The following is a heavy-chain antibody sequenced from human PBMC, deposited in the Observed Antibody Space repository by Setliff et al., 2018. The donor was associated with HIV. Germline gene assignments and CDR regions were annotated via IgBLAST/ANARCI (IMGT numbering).Heavy chain of an antibody. CDR2: IYTSGST. J-gene: IGHJ5*02. V-gene: IGHV4-4*08. D-gene: IGHD3-9*01. Sequence: SETLSLTCTVSGGSMSAYYWSWIRQPPGKGLEWIGYIYTSGSTNYNPSLKSRVTISVDTSKNQFSLKLSSVTAADTAVYYCARGAPGLTYYDIRFDPWGQGTLVTVSS. CDR1: GGSMSAYY. CDR3: ARGAPGLTYYDIRFDP.